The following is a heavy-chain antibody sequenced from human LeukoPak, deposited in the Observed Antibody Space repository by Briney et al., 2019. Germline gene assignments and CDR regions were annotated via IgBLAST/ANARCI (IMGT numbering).Heavy chain of an antibody. CDR3: ARDPGAYIDY. V-gene: IGHV3-21*01. CDR1: GFTFSSYS. D-gene: IGHD1-14*01. Sequence: PGGSLRLSCAASGFTFSSYSMNWVRQAPGKGLEWVSSIGSSSSYIYYADSVKGRFTISRDNAKNSLYLQMNSLRAEDTAVYYCARDPGAYIDYWGQGTLVTVSS. J-gene: IGHJ4*02. CDR2: IGSSSSYI.